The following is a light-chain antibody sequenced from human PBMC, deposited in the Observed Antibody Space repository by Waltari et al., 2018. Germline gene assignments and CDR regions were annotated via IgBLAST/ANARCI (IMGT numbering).Light chain of an antibody. CDR3: QQFNSYPWT. CDR2: RAS. Sequence: DIQMTQSPSTLSASVGDRVTIPRRASENINKWLAWFQQKPGTAPNLLIYRASYLESGIPSRFSGSGFGTEFTLTSSSLQPDDFATDYCQQFNSYPWTFGQGTKVEIK. J-gene: IGKJ1*01. V-gene: IGKV1-5*03. CDR1: ENINKW.